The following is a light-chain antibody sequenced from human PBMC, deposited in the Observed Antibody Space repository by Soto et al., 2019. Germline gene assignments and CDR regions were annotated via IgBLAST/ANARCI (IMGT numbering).Light chain of an antibody. V-gene: IGKV4-1*01. CDR3: QHYYSPPWT. CDR1: QSVLYSSNNKNQ. J-gene: IGKJ1*01. Sequence: DIVMTQSPDSLAVSLGERATINCKSSQSVLYSSNNKNQLAWYQQKPGQPPKLLIYWASTRESGVPDRFSGSGSGTAFTLTISSLQAEDVAVYYCQHYYSPPWTFGQGTKVEIK. CDR2: WAS.